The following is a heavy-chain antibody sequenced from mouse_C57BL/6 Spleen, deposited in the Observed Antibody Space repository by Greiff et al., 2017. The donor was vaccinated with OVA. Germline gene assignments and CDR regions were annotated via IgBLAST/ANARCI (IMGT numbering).Heavy chain of an antibody. V-gene: IGHV1-15*01. J-gene: IGHJ3*01. D-gene: IGHD1-1*01. CDR2: IDPETGGT. Sequence: QVQLQQSGAELVRPGASVTLSCKASGYTFTDYEMHWVKQTPVHGLEWIGAIDPETGGTAYNQKFKGKAILTADKSSSTAYMELRSLTSEDSAVYYCTRSLYYGSPFADWGQGTLVTVSA. CDR3: TRSLYYGSPFAD. CDR1: GYTFTDYE.